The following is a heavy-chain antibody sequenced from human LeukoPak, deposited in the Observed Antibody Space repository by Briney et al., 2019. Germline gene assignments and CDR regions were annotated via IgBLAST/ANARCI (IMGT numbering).Heavy chain of an antibody. CDR2: INPNSGGT. CDR3: ARGPSTTIFGVVIIVPDFDY. D-gene: IGHD3-3*01. CDR1: GYTFTGYY. Sequence: ASVKVSCKASGYTFTGYYMHWVRQAPGQGLEWMGWINPNSGGTNYAQKFQGRVTMTRDTSISTAYMELSRPRSDDTAVYYCARGPSTTIFGVVIIVPDFDYWGQGTLVTVSS. V-gene: IGHV1-2*02. J-gene: IGHJ4*02.